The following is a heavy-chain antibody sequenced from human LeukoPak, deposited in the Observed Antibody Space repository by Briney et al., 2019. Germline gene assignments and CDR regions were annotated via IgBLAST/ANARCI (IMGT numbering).Heavy chain of an antibody. D-gene: IGHD1-26*01. CDR2: IYHSGST. V-gene: IGHV4-4*02. CDR3: ARVRSGSSVFDY. CDR1: AGSISSSNW. J-gene: IGHJ4*02. Sequence: SETLSLTCAVSAGSISSSNWWSWVRQPPGKGLEWIGEIYHSGSTNYNPSLKGRVTISMDKSENQFSLRLSSVTAADTAVYYCARVRSGSSVFDYWGQGTLVTVSS.